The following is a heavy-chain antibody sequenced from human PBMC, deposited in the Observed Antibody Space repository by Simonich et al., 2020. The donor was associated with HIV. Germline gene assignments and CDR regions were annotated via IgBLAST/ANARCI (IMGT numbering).Heavy chain of an antibody. J-gene: IGHJ3*02. CDR3: ASGGLAGAFDI. D-gene: IGHD3-16*01. Sequence: QVQLVESGGGVVQPGRSLRLSCAASGFTFSSYAMHWVRQAPGKGLEWGAVISYDGSNKYYADSGKGRFTISRDNSKNTLYLQMNSLRAEDTAVYYCASGGLAGAFDIWGQGTMVTVSS. CDR1: GFTFSSYA. CDR2: ISYDGSNK. V-gene: IGHV3-30*07.